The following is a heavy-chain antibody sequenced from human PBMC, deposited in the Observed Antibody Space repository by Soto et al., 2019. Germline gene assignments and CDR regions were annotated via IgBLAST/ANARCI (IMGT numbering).Heavy chain of an antibody. Sequence: GGSLRLSCAASGFTFSSYSMNWVRQAPGKGLEWVSYISSSSTIYYADSVKGRFTISRDNAKNSLYLQMNSLRDEDTAVYYCARDGTDSSGWYWGQGTLVTVSS. D-gene: IGHD6-19*01. J-gene: IGHJ4*02. CDR3: ARDGTDSSGWY. CDR2: ISSSSTI. V-gene: IGHV3-48*02. CDR1: GFTFSSYS.